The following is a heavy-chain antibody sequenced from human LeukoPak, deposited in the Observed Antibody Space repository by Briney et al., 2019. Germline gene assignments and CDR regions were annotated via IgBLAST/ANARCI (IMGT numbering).Heavy chain of an antibody. V-gene: IGHV6-1*01. CDR3: ARAGDLDFDY. CDR1: GDSVSSNSAA. Sequence: SQTLSLTCAISGDSVSSNSAAWNWIRQSPSRGLEWLGRTYYRSKWNNDYAVSVKSRIIINPDTSKNHFSQQLNSVTPEDTAVYYCARAGDLDFDYWGQGTLVTVSS. CDR2: TYYRSKWNN. J-gene: IGHJ4*02.